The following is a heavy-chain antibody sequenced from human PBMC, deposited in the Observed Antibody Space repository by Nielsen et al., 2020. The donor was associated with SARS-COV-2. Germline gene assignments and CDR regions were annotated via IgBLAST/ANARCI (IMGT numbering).Heavy chain of an antibody. V-gene: IGHV3-15*01. Sequence: WIRQPPGKGLEWVGRIKSKTDGGTTDYAAPVKGRFTISRDDSKNTLYLQMNSLKTEDTAVHYCTTDRVSSSWNYYYYGMDVWGQGTTVTVSS. CDR3: TTDRVSSSWNYYYYGMDV. D-gene: IGHD6-13*01. CDR2: IKSKTDGGTT. J-gene: IGHJ6*02.